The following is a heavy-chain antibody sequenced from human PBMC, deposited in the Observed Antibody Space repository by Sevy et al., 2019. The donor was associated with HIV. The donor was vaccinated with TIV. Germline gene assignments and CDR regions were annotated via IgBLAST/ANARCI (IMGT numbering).Heavy chain of an antibody. D-gene: IGHD3-10*01. V-gene: IGHV4-59*13. J-gene: IGHJ6*02. Sequence: SETLSLTCTVSGGSISSYYWSWIRQPPGKGLEWIGYIYYSGSPNYNPALRSRVTISVDTSKNQFSLKLSSVTAADTAVYYCARETFGSGSYYDPYYYYGMDVWGQGTTVTVSS. CDR3: ARETFGSGSYYDPYYYYGMDV. CDR2: IYYSGSP. CDR1: GGSISSYY.